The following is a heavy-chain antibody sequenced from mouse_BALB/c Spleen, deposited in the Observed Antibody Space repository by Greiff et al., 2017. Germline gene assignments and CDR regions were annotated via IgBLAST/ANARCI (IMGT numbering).Heavy chain of an antibody. Sequence: DVHLVESGGDLVKPGGSLKLSCAASGFTFSSYGMSWVRQTPDKRLEWVATISSGGSYTYYPDSVKGRFTISRDNAKNTLYLQMSSLKSEDTAMYYCARGGPITTVVDWYFDVWGAGTTVTVSS. CDR1: GFTFSSYG. CDR2: ISSGGSYT. D-gene: IGHD1-1*01. V-gene: IGHV5-6*01. J-gene: IGHJ1*01. CDR3: ARGGPITTVVDWYFDV.